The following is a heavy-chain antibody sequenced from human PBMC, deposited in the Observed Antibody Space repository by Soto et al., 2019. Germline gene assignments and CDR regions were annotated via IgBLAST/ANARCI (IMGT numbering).Heavy chain of an antibody. Sequence: GGSLRLSCAASGFTFSSYAMSWVRQDPGKGLAWVSAISGSGGSTYYADSVKGRFTISRDNSKNTLYLQMNSLRAEDTAVYYCAKAAGPDIVVVVAATNPDYWGQGTLVTVSS. V-gene: IGHV3-23*01. CDR3: AKAAGPDIVVVVAATNPDY. J-gene: IGHJ4*02. CDR1: GFTFSSYA. CDR2: ISGSGGST. D-gene: IGHD2-15*01.